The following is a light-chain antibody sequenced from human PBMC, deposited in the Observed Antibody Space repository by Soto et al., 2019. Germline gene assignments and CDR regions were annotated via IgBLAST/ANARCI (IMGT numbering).Light chain of an antibody. V-gene: IGLV6-57*04. J-gene: IGLJ3*02. CDR2: EDD. CDR1: SGSIARNY. Sequence: NFMLTQPHSVSESPGKTVTISCTRSSGSIARNYVQWYQQRPGSAPTTVIYEDDQRPSGVPDRFSGSIDSSSNSASLTISGLKTEDEADYYCQSYDGGNQVFGGGTKVTVL. CDR3: QSYDGGNQV.